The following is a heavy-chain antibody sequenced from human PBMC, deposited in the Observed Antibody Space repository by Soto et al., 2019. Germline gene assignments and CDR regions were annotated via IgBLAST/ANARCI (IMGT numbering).Heavy chain of an antibody. J-gene: IGHJ4*02. CDR3: ARKMTTVNTFDY. CDR1: GGTFSSYA. D-gene: IGHD4-17*01. V-gene: IGHV1-69*13. CDR2: IIPIFGTA. Sequence: SVKVSCKASGGTFSSYAISWVRQAPGQGLEWMGGIIPIFGTANYAQKFQGRVTITADESTSTAYMELSSLRSEDTAVYYCARKMTTVNTFDYWGQGTLVTVSS.